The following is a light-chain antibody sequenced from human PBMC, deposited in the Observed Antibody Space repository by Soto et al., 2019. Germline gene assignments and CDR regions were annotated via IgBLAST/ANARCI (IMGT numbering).Light chain of an antibody. J-gene: IGKJ1*01. CDR2: GAS. V-gene: IGKV3-15*01. Sequence: EIVLTQSPGTLSLSPGARAPLSCRASPSVSSSYLAWYQQKPGQSPRLLIYGASTRATGLPARFSGSGSGTEFTLTISSLQSEDFAVYYCQQYNNWPPETFGQGTKVDIK. CDR3: QQYNNWPPET. CDR1: PSVSSSY.